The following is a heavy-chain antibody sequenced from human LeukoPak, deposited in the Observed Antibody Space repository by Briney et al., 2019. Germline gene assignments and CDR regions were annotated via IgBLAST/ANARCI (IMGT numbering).Heavy chain of an antibody. CDR1: GGTFSSYA. J-gene: IGHJ4*02. V-gene: IGHV1-69*04. CDR2: IIPILGIA. D-gene: IGHD2-21*02. CDR3: ARGSIVVVTAPFDY. Sequence: GASVKVSCRASGGTFSSYAISWVRQAPGQGLEWMGRIIPILGIANYAQKFQGRVTITADKSTSTAYMELSSLRSEDTAVYYCARGSIVVVTAPFDYWGQGTLVTVSS.